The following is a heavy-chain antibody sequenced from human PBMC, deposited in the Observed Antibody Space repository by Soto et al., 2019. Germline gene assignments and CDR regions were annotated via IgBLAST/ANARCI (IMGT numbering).Heavy chain of an antibody. J-gene: IGHJ4*02. CDR1: GGTFNSYG. Sequence: QDHLAQSGAEVKKPGSSVTVSCKASGGTFNSYGISWVRQAPGQGLDWMGVIIPLYGTVNYAQKVQGRVSITADKSTSTAYMDRSSQRSDETAVYYCARVRVIRGVIPSHFGLWGKGTLVTVSS. CDR2: IIPLYGTV. V-gene: IGHV1-69*06. CDR3: ARVRVIRGVIPSHFGL. D-gene: IGHD3-10*01.